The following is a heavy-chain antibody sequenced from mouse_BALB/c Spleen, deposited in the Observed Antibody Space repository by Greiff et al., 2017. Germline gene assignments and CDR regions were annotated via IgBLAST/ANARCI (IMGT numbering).Heavy chain of an antibody. D-gene: IGHD2-4*01. J-gene: IGHJ4*01. CDR1: GFTFSSYA. CDR3: ARAYDYDGGGYYAMDY. V-gene: IGHV5-9-4*01. Sequence: EVQLQESGGGLVKPGGSLKLSCAASGFTFSSYAMSWVRQSPEKRLEWVAEISSGGSYTYYPDTVTGRFTISRDNAKNTLYLEMSSLRSEDTAMYYCARAYDYDGGGYYAMDYWGQGTSVTVSS. CDR2: ISSGGSYT.